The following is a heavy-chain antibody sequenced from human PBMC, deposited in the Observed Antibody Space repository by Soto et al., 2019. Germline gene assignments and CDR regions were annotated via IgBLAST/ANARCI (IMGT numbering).Heavy chain of an antibody. CDR1: GFTFSSYA. J-gene: IGHJ3*02. CDR3: AKDHYYDILTGSHAFDI. D-gene: IGHD3-9*01. V-gene: IGHV3-23*01. Sequence: PGGSLRLSCAASGFTFSSYAMSWVRQAPGKGLEWVSAISCSGGSTYYADSVKGRFTISRDNSKNTLYLQMNSLRAEDTAVYYCAKDHYYDILTGSHAFDIWGQGTMVTVSS. CDR2: ISCSGGST.